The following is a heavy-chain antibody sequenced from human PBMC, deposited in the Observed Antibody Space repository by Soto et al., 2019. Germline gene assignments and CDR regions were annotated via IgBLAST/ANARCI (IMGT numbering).Heavy chain of an antibody. CDR1: GFTFSSYG. CDR2: IWYDGSNK. J-gene: IGHJ5*02. V-gene: IGHV3-33*01. D-gene: IGHD3-3*01. CDR3: ARDKNYDFWSGFDP. Sequence: QVQLVESGGGVVQPGRSLRLSCAASGFTFSSYGMHWVRQAPGKGLEWVAVIWYDGSNKYYADSVKGRFTISRDNSKNTRYLQMNSLRAEDTAVYYCARDKNYDFWSGFDPWGQGTLVTVSS.